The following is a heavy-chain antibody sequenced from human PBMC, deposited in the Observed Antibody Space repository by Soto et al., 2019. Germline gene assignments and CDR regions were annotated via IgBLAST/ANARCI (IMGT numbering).Heavy chain of an antibody. J-gene: IGHJ4*02. D-gene: IGHD6-19*01. CDR3: TTDYSSGWYPFDY. Sequence: GWSLRLSCSASGFTFSMFSMHWVRQAPGKGLEYVSGISSNGDSTYYADSVKGRFTISRDNSKNTLYLQMSSLRAVDTAVYYCTTDYSSGWYPFDYWGQGTLVTVSS. CDR2: ISSNGDST. CDR1: GFTFSMFS. V-gene: IGHV3-64D*06.